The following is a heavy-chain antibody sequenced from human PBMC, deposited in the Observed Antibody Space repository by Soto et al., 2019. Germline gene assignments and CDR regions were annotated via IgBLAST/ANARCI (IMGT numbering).Heavy chain of an antibody. CDR1: GFTFSNYW. D-gene: IGHD3-3*01. CDR3: ARDLSRSGYYTSSFDI. V-gene: IGHV3-30-3*01. Sequence: PGGSLRLSCAVSGFTFSNYWMSWVRQAPGKGLECVAVISYDGSNKYYADSVKGRFTISRDNSKNTLYLQMSSLRAEDTAVYYCARDLSRSGYYTSSFDIWGQGTMVTVSS. J-gene: IGHJ3*02. CDR2: ISYDGSNK.